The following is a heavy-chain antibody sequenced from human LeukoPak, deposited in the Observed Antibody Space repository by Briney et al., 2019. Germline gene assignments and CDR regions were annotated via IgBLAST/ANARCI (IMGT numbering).Heavy chain of an antibody. CDR3: ARHGKDYYGSGSYALYYYYGMDV. V-gene: IGHV4-59*08. J-gene: IGHJ6*02. CDR1: GGSFSGYY. CDR2: IYYSGST. Sequence: PSETLSLTCAVYGGSFSGYYWSWIRQPPGKGLEWIGYIYYSGSTNYNPSLKSRVTVSVDTSKNQFSLKLSSVTAADTAVYYCARHGKDYYGSGSYALYYYYGMDVWGQGTTVTVSS. D-gene: IGHD3-10*01.